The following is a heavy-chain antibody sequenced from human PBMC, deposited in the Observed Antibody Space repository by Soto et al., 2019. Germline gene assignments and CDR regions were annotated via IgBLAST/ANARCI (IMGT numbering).Heavy chain of an antibody. Sequence: EVHLLESGGGLVQPGGSLRVSCAASGLSFRSYAMSWVRQAPGKGLEWVSGISGSGSTTFYADSVKGRFTISRDNSENTLFLQMNSLRAEATAVYYCAKRPVISPEYYCDYWGQGTLVTVSS. V-gene: IGHV3-23*01. J-gene: IGHJ4*02. CDR1: GLSFRSYA. D-gene: IGHD4-4*01. CDR2: ISGSGSTT. CDR3: AKRPVISPEYYCDY.